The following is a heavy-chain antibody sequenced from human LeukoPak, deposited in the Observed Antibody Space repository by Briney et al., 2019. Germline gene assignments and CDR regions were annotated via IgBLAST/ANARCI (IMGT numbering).Heavy chain of an antibody. CDR2: IIPIFGTA. CDR3: ARDSSGYYYPGAFDV. V-gene: IGHV1-69*13. J-gene: IGHJ3*01. Sequence: SVKVSCKASGYTFTSYDINWVRQAAGQGLEWMGGIIPIFGTANYAQKFQGRVTITADESTSTAYMELSSLRSEDTAVYYCARDSSGYYYPGAFDVWGQGTMVTVSS. CDR1: GYTFTSYD. D-gene: IGHD3-22*01.